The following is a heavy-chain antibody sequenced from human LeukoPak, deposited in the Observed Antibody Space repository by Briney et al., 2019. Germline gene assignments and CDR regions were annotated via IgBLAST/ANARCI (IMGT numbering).Heavy chain of an antibody. CDR1: GGSISSGSYY. Sequence: SETLSLTCTVSGGSISSGSYYWGWIRPSPGKGLEWIGSIYYSGSTYYNPSFKSRVTISVDTSKNQFSLKLSSVTAADTAVYYCARPTYSSGWYTTFDYWGQGTLVTVSS. V-gene: IGHV4-39*01. CDR2: IYYSGST. J-gene: IGHJ4*02. CDR3: ARPTYSSGWYTTFDY. D-gene: IGHD6-19*01.